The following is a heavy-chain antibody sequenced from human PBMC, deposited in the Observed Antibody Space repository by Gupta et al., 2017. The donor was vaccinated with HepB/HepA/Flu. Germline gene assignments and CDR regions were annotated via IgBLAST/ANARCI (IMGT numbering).Heavy chain of an antibody. J-gene: IGHJ5*02. CDR1: GGSISSSSYY. Sequence: QLQLQESGPGLVKPSETLSLTCTVSGGSISSSSYYWGWIRQPPGKGLEWIGSIYYSGSTYYNPALKSRVTIYVDTSKKQSSLKLRSVTAADTAVYYSADQQLVLGWLDPGGQGTMVTVSS. V-gene: IGHV4-39*01. CDR2: IYYSGST. D-gene: IGHD6-13*01. CDR3: ADQQLVLGWLDP.